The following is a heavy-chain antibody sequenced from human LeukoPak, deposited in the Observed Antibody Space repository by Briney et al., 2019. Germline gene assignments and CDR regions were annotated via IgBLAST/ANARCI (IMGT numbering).Heavy chain of an antibody. D-gene: IGHD6-13*01. V-gene: IGHV3-21*01. CDR1: GFTFSSYS. Sequence: GGSLRLSCAASGFTFSSYSMNWVRQAPGKGLEWVSSISSSSSYIYYADSVKGRFTISRDNAKNSLYLQMDSLRAEDTAVYYCARESYSSSWYAGPGDGFDIWGQGTMVTVSS. CDR3: ARESYSSSWYAGPGDGFDI. J-gene: IGHJ3*02. CDR2: ISSSSSYI.